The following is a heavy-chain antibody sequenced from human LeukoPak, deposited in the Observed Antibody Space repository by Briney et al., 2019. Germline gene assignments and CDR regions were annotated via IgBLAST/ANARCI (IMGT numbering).Heavy chain of an antibody. V-gene: IGHV3-30*04. CDR1: GFTFSSYA. J-gene: IGHJ3*02. CDR2: ISYDGNNK. Sequence: GGSLRLSCAASGFTFSSYAMHWVRQAPGKGLEWVAVISYDGNNKFYADSVKGRFTISRDNAKNSLYLQMNSLRAEDTAVYYCARPTLDAFDIWGQGTMVTVSS. CDR3: ARPTLDAFDI.